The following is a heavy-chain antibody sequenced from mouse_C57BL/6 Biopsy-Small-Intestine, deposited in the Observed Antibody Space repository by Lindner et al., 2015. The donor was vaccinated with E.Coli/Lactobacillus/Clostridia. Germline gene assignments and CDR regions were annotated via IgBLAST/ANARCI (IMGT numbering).Heavy chain of an antibody. CDR1: AYSFADYY. J-gene: IGHJ2*01. D-gene: IGHD6-1*01. CDR2: VNPKSGVT. V-gene: IGHV1-31*01. Sequence: SVKVSCKASAYSFADYYIHWVRQAPGQGLEWMGYVNPKSGVTNYAQRFRGRVSMTADASITTAYMALTTLTSADTALYYCARGGYVGSLSVDWYLDFWGRGTLLTVSS. CDR3: ARGGYVGSLSVDWYLDF.